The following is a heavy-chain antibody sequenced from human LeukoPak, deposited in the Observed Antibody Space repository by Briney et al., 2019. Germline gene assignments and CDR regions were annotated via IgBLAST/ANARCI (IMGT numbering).Heavy chain of an antibody. CDR3: ATRVAVAGTFGEHFQH. J-gene: IGHJ1*01. D-gene: IGHD6-19*01. CDR1: GGSFTKHQ. CDR2: INDGGST. V-gene: IGHV4-34*01. Sequence: ASETLSLTCAVYGGSFTKHQWSWIRLPPGKGLEWIGAINDGGSTNYNPSLKSRVTISVDTSKNQFSLRLSSMTAADTAVYYCATRVAVAGTFGEHFQHWGQGTLVTVSS.